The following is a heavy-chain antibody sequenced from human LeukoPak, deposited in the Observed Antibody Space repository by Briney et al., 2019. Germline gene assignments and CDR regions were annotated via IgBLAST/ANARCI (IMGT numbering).Heavy chain of an antibody. D-gene: IGHD3-10*01. J-gene: IGHJ4*02. CDR1: GASIISGNYF. CDR3: ARQYEF. Sequence: PSETLSVTCTVSGASIISGNYFWGWVRQPPGKRLEWIGSWHHSGITDYNPSLKSRVTIVADTSKNQFSLKLASVAAADSAVYFCARQYEFWGQGTLVTVSS. V-gene: IGHV4-39*01. CDR2: WHHSGIT.